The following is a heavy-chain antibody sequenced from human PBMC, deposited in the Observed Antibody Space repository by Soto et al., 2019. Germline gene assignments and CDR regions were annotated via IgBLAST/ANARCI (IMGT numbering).Heavy chain of an antibody. CDR1: GGSVISGSYY. D-gene: IGHD5-12*01. J-gene: IGHJ6*02. Sequence: QVQLQESGPGLVKPSDTLSLTCTVSGGSVISGSYYWSWIRQPPGKGLEWVGCISDTGSGNYNPPLKSRVTISVHTSKRQFSLRMNSVTAADTAVYYCARAHSGYDPLGMDVGGQGTTVTVSS. V-gene: IGHV4-61*01. CDR2: ISDTGSG. CDR3: ARAHSGYDPLGMDV.